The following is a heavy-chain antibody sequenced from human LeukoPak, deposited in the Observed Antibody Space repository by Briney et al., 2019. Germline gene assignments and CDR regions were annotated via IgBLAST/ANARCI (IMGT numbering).Heavy chain of an antibody. CDR2: INWNGDTT. J-gene: IGHJ4*02. D-gene: IGHD3-3*01. V-gene: IGHV3-20*04. CDR3: ATSPSGYHNKGPSHY. CDR1: GFTFSSYS. Sequence: PGGSLRLSCAASGFTFSSYSMNWVRQTPGKGLEWVSSINWNGDTTSYADSVKGRFTISRDNAKKSLYLQMNSLRAEDTALYYCATSPSGYHNKGPSHYWGQGTLVTVSS.